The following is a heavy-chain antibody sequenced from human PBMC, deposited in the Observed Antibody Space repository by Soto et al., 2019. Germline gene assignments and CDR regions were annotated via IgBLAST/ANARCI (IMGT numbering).Heavy chain of an antibody. Sequence: SETLSLTCAVSGGSISSGDYSWNWIRQPPGKGLEWIGYIYFGGSTYYNPSLQSRVTMSVDRSRNQFSLKLNSVTAADTAVYYCARDFYGFGESLEPAIDYWGQGTLVTVSS. CDR1: GGSISSGDYS. CDR2: IYFGGST. V-gene: IGHV4-30-2*01. CDR3: ARDFYGFGESLEPAIDY. J-gene: IGHJ4*02. D-gene: IGHD3-10*01.